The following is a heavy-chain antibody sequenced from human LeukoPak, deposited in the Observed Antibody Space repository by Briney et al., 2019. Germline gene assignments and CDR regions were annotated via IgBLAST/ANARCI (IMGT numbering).Heavy chain of an antibody. CDR2: IRSKPNNYAT. V-gene: IGHV3-73*01. D-gene: IGHD6-13*01. CDR3: TRRAAAGRGNQYFYYYIDV. J-gene: IGHJ6*03. Sequence: PGGSLRLSCAASGFTFSGSAIHWVRQASGKGLEWVGRIRSKPNNYATAYAASVRGRFTVSRDDSKNTAYLEMNSLKTEDTAVYYCTRRAAAGRGNQYFYYYIDVWGKGTTVTVSS. CDR1: GFTFSGSA.